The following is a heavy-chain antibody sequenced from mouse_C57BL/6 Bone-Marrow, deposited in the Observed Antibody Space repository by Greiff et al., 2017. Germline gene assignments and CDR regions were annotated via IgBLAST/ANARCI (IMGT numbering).Heavy chain of an antibody. V-gene: IGHV1-50*01. D-gene: IGHD1-1*01. CDR2: IDPSDSYT. CDR3: ARDLGPIYYYGYYYAMDY. J-gene: IGHJ4*01. Sequence: QVQLQQPGAELVKPGASVKLSCKASGYTFTSYWMQWVKQRPGQGLEWIGEIDPSDSYTTYNQKFKGKATLTVDTSASTAYMQLSILTSEDSAVYYCARDLGPIYYYGYYYAMDYWGQGTSVTVSA. CDR1: GYTFTSYW.